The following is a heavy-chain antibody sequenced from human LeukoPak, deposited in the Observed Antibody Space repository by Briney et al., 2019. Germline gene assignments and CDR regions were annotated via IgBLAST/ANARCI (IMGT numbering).Heavy chain of an antibody. J-gene: IGHJ4*02. V-gene: IGHV3-21*01. D-gene: IGHD1-26*01. CDR1: GFTFSSYS. Sequence: GGSLRLSCAASGFTFSSYSMTWVRQAPGKGLEWVSSISSSSSYIYYADSVKGRFTISRDNAKNSLYLQMNSLRAEDTAVYYCASPRGVGATTPTDYWGQGTLVTVSS. CDR2: ISSSSSYI. CDR3: ASPRGVGATTPTDY.